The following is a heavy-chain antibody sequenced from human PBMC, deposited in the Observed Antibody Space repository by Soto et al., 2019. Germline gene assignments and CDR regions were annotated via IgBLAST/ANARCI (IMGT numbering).Heavy chain of an antibody. CDR1: GFTSSSYA. CDR2: ISSNGGST. J-gene: IGHJ1*01. CDR3: VKDLAIVVVKAEYFQH. V-gene: IGHV3-64D*06. Sequence: GWSLRLSCSASGFTSSSYAMHWVRQAPGKGLEYVSSISSNGGSTYYADSVKGRFTISRDNSKNTLYLQMSSLRAEDTAVYYCVKDLAIVVVKAEYFQHWGQGNLVTVSX. D-gene: IGHD3-22*01.